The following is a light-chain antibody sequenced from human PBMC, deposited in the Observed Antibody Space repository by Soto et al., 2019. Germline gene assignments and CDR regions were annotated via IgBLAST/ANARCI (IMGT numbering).Light chain of an antibody. J-gene: IGKJ3*01. V-gene: IGKV3-20*01. CDR1: QSVSNTY. CDR2: DAY. CDR3: QQYGRSPGLFT. Sequence: EIVLTQSPGTLSLSPGERATLSRRASQSVSNTYLAWYQQKPGQAPRLLIYDAYSRATGIPDRFSGSGSGTDFTLTISRLEPEDFAVYYCQQYGRSPGLFTFGPGTTVDIK.